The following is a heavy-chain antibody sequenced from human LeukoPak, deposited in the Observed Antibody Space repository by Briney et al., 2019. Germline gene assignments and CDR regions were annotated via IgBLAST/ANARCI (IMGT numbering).Heavy chain of an antibody. CDR1: GGSISSYY. J-gene: IGHJ4*02. CDR2: IYYSGST. V-gene: IGHV4-59*01. D-gene: IGHD2-2*01. Sequence: SETLSLTCTVSGGSISSYYWSWIRQPPGKGLEWIGYIYYSGSTNYNPSLKSRVTISVDTSKNQFSLKLSSVTAADTAVYYCARSIKYQLNIDYWGQGTLVTVSS. CDR3: ARSIKYQLNIDY.